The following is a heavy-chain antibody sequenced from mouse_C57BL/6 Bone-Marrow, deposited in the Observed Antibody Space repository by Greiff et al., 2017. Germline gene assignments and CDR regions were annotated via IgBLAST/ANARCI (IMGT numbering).Heavy chain of an antibody. CDR1: GYTFTSYW. CDR3: AREIYYDYDGPYWYFDV. V-gene: IGHV1-69*01. Sequence: QVQLKQPGAELVMPGASVKLSCKASGYTFTSYWMHWVKQRPGQGLEWIGEIDPSASYTNYNQKFKGKSTLTVDKSSSTAYMQLSSLTSEDSAVYYCAREIYYDYDGPYWYFDVWGTGTTVTGSS. CDR2: IDPSASYT. D-gene: IGHD2-4*01. J-gene: IGHJ1*03.